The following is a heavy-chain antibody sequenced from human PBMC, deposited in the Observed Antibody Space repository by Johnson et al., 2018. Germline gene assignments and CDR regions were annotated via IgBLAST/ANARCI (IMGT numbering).Heavy chain of an antibody. Sequence: VQLVQSGGGLAQPGGSXRLSCAASGFTFSSSAMSWVRQAPGKGLEWVSAIRGSGAATYYADSGKGRLPNSRDHAQNSLYLQMNSLRAEDTAVYYCARGRAEQSIAALGGGRGGMDVWGQGTTVTVSS. CDR3: ARGRAEQSIAALGGGRGGMDV. D-gene: IGHD6-6*01. CDR2: IRGSGAAT. J-gene: IGHJ6*02. V-gene: IGHV3-23*04. CDR1: GFTFSSSA.